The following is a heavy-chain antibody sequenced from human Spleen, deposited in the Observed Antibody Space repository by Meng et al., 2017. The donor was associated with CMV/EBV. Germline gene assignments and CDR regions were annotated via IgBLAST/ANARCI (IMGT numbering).Heavy chain of an antibody. CDR2: ISAYNGNT. V-gene: IGHV1-18*01. CDR3: ARGADIVATGGGEFDY. CDR1: GYTFTSYG. J-gene: IGHJ4*02. Sequence: QVQVVQYGVEVKKPGASVKVSCKASGYTFTSYGISWVRQAPGQGLEWMGWISAYNGNTNYAQKLQGRVTMTTDTSTSTAYMELRSLRSDDTAVYYCARGADIVATGGGEFDYWGQGTLVTVSS. D-gene: IGHD5-12*01.